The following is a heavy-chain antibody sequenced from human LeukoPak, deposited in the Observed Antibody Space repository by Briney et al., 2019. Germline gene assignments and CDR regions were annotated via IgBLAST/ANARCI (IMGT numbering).Heavy chain of an antibody. V-gene: IGHV1-24*01. CDR2: FDPEDGET. D-gene: IGHD3-3*01. CDR3: ATYSFGVVSKYYFDY. CDR1: GYTLTELS. Sequence: ASVKVSCKVSGYTLTELSMHWVRQALGKGLEWMGGFDPEDGETIYAQKFQGRVTMTEDTSTDTAYMELSSLRSEDTAVYYCATYSFGVVSKYYFDYWGQGTLVTVSS. J-gene: IGHJ4*02.